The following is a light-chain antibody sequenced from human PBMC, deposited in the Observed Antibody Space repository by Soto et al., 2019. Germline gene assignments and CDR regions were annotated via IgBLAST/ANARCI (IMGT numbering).Light chain of an antibody. Sequence: DSQMTQSPSSLSASVGDRVTITCRASQTIAMYVNWFQQKPGKAPKPRIYTTSSLQSGVPPRFSGSGSETDCTLTISRLQPEDSATYYCQQSFTTPYTFGQGTKLEIK. V-gene: IGKV1-39*01. CDR2: TTS. J-gene: IGKJ2*01. CDR3: QQSFTTPYT. CDR1: QTIAMY.